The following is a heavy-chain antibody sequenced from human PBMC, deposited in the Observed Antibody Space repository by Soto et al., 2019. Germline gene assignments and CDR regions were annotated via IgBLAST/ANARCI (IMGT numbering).Heavy chain of an antibody. CDR3: AREIVHCSSTSCYTNWFDP. J-gene: IGHJ5*02. V-gene: IGHV4-59*01. D-gene: IGHD2-2*02. CDR1: GGSISSYY. CDR2: IYYSGST. Sequence: QVQLQESGPGLVKPSETLSLTCTVSGGSISSYYWSWIRQPPGKGLEWIGYIYYSGSTNYNPSLKRRVSISVDTSKNQFSLKLSSVTAADTAVYYCAREIVHCSSTSCYTNWFDPWGQGTLVTVSS.